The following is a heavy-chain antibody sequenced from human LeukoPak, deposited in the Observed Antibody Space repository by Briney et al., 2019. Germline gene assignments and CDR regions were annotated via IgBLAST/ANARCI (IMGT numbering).Heavy chain of an antibody. V-gene: IGHV4-39*07. CDR2: IYYSGGT. D-gene: IGHD6-13*01. CDR1: GGPISSGSYY. CDR3: ARDAAKAQLAYFDY. J-gene: IGHJ4*02. Sequence: PSETLSLTCIVSGGPISSGSYYWGWFRQPPGKGLNWIGSIYYSGGTYYNPSLKSRVTISVDTSKNQFSLKLSPVTAADTAVYYCARDAAKAQLAYFDYWGQGTLVTVSS.